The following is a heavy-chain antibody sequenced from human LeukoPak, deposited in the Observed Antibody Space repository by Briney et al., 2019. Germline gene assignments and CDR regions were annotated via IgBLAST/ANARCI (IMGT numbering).Heavy chain of an antibody. J-gene: IGHJ6*03. V-gene: IGHV3-7*01. D-gene: IGHD6-13*01. CDR1: DFSLSNFW. Sequence: GGSLRLSCAASDFSLSNFWMGWVREAPGKGLEWVANIRQDGGEKYYMDSVKGRFTGSRDIAKNSVNLQMNSLRAEDTAVYYCARDGYSSSWYVAYYYYYMDVWGKGTTVTVSS. CDR3: ARDGYSSSWYVAYYYYYMDV. CDR2: IRQDGGEK.